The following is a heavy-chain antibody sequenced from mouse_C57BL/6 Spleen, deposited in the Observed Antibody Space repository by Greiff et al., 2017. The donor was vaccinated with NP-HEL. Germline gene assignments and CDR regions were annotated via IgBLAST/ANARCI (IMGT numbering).Heavy chain of an antibody. CDR1: GYTFTSYW. CDR2: IDPSDSET. D-gene: IGHD2-1*01. V-gene: IGHV1-52*01. Sequence: QVHVKQPGAELVRPGSSVKLSCKASGYTFTSYWMHWVKQRPIQGLEWIGNIDPSDSETHYNQKFKDKATLTVDKSSSTAYMQLSSLTSEDTAVYYCARSEGKKLGYWGQGTTLTVSS. CDR3: ARSEGKKLGY. J-gene: IGHJ2*01.